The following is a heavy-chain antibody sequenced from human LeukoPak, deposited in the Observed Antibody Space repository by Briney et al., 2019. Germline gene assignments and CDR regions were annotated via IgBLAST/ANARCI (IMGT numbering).Heavy chain of an antibody. J-gene: IGHJ4*02. CDR2: INHSGGT. V-gene: IGHV4-34*01. CDR1: GGSFSNLY. CDR3: ARGVDYYGV. D-gene: IGHD3-10*01. Sequence: SETLSLTCAVYGGSFSNLYWSWLRQPPGKGLEWIGEINHSGGTNYNPSLKSRVTISVDTSKKQFSLKLSSVTAADTAVYYCARGVDYYGVWGQGTLVTVSS.